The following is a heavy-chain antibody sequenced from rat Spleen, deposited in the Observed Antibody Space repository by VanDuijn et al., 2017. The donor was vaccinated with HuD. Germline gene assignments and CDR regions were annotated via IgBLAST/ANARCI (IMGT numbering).Heavy chain of an antibody. V-gene: IGHV3-3*01. Sequence: EVQLQESGPGLVKPSQSLSLTCSFTVSPITSSYRWSWIRKFHGNKLEWMGYINSKGTTNYNPSLKSQISITKDTSKNQFFLQVNSVTTEDTATYYCARDNNYKAYWGQGVMVTVSS. CDR2: INSKGTT. CDR3: ARDNNYKAY. CDR1: VSPITSSYR. D-gene: IGHD1-10*01. J-gene: IGHJ2*01.